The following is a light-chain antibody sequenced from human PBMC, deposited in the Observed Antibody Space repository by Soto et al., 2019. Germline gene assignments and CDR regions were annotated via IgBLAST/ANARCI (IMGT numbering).Light chain of an antibody. CDR2: SND. V-gene: IGLV1-44*01. J-gene: IGLJ2*01. Sequence: QSVLTQPPSASGTPGQRVTMSCSGGGSNIGSNTVNWYQQLPGTAPRLIMHSNDQRPSGVPDRFSASKSGTSASLAISDLQSKDEADYYCAAWDDSLSGPAFGGGTKLTVL. CDR3: AAWDDSLSGPA. CDR1: GSNIGSNT.